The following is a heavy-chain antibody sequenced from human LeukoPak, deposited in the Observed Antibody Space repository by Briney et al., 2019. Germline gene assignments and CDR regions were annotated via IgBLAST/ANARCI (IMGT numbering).Heavy chain of an antibody. V-gene: IGHV3-53*01. CDR2: LYAGGST. CDR3: ARIGYSDYSFSY. J-gene: IGHJ4*02. CDR1: GFTVSSHY. D-gene: IGHD4-11*01. Sequence: GGSLRLSCAASGFTVSSHYLSWVRQAPGKGLEWVSFLYAGGSTFCADSVKGRFTISRDNSKNTLYLQMNSLRAEDTAVYFCARIGYSDYSFSYWGQGTLVAVSS.